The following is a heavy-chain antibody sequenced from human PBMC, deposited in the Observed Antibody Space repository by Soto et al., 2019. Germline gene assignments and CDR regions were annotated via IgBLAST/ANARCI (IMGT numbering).Heavy chain of an antibody. J-gene: IGHJ4*02. CDR3: ARGGQTVTYFDY. V-gene: IGHV1-2*04. CDR1: GYTFTGYY. D-gene: IGHD4-17*01. Sequence: ASVKVSCKASGYTFTGYYMHWVRQAPGQGLEWMGWINPNSGGTNYAQKFQDWVTMTRDTSINTAYMELSRLRSDDTAVYYCARGGQTVTYFDYWGQGTLVTSPQ. CDR2: INPNSGGT.